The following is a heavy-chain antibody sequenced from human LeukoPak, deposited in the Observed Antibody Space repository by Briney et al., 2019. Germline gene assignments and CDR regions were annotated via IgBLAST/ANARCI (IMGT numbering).Heavy chain of an antibody. CDR2: IYTSGST. J-gene: IGHJ6*02. Sequence: LSPTCTVPGGSITNYYWSWIRQPAGKGLEWIGRIYTSGSTSYNPSLKSRVTMSIDTSKNQFSLKLSSLTAADTAVYYCARGCSSTSCWLRMDVWGQGTTVSV. CDR1: GGSITNYY. V-gene: IGHV4-4*07. CDR3: ARGCSSTSCWLRMDV. D-gene: IGHD2-2*01.